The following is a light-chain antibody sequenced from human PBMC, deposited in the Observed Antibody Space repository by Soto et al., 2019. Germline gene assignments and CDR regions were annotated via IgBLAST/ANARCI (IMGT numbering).Light chain of an antibody. CDR1: QNINNY. J-gene: IGKJ4*01. V-gene: IGKV1-39*01. Sequence: DIQMTQSPSSLSASVGDRVTITCRASQNINNYLNWYQQKPGKAPKFLMYAASSLQSGVPSRFSGSGSGTDFTLTINGLQPEDFATYDCQQCYSTPLTFGGGTKGEIK. CDR2: AAS. CDR3: QQCYSTPLT.